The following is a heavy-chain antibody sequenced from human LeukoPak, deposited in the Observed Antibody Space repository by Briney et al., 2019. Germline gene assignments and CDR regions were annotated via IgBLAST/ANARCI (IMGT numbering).Heavy chain of an antibody. Sequence: ASVKVSCKASGYTFTGYYMHWVRQAPGQGLEWMGWINPNSGGTNYAQKFQGRVTITRDTSISTAYMELSRLRSDDTAVYYCARHLGIAVADSNWFDPWGQGTLVTVSS. CDR1: GYTFTGYY. J-gene: IGHJ5*02. D-gene: IGHD6-19*01. CDR2: INPNSGGT. V-gene: IGHV1-2*02. CDR3: ARHLGIAVADSNWFDP.